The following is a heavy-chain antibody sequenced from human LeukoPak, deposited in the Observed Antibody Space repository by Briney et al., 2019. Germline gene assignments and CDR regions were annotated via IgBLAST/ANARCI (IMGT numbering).Heavy chain of an antibody. V-gene: IGHV4-39*01. CDR1: GGSISSSSYY. Sequence: SETLSLTCTVSGGSISSSSYYWGWIRQPPGKGLEWIGSIYYSGSTYYNPSLKSRVTISVDTSKNQFSLKLSSVTAADTAVYYCARHIDYYDSSGYSTLSEYYYGMDVWGQGTTVTVSS. J-gene: IGHJ6*02. CDR2: IYYSGST. D-gene: IGHD3-22*01. CDR3: ARHIDYYDSSGYSTLSEYYYGMDV.